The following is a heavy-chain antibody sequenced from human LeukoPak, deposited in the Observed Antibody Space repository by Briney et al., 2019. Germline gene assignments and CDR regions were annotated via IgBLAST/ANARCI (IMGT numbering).Heavy chain of an antibody. V-gene: IGHV3-11*01. J-gene: IGHJ5*02. CDR3: ARAPFLNWFDP. Sequence: GGSRRLSCAASGFTFSDYYMSWIRQAPGKGLEWVSYISSSGSTIYYADSVKGRFTISRDNAKNSLYPQMNSLRAEDTAVYYCARAPFLNWFDPWGQGTLVTVSS. CDR1: GFTFSDYY. CDR2: ISSSGSTI. D-gene: IGHD2/OR15-2a*01.